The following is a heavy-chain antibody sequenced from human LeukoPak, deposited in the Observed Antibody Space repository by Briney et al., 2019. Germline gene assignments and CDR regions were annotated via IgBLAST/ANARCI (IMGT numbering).Heavy chain of an antibody. CDR2: ISYSGST. CDR3: ARGLYSIVEY. J-gene: IGHJ4*02. V-gene: IGHV4-31*03. Sequence: SETLFLTCNVSGGSISSGGDYWNWIRQNPGKGLEWIGYISYSGSTYYNPSLKSRVTISVETSKNQFSLKLRSATAADTAVYYCARGLYSIVEYWGQGTLVTVSS. CDR1: GGSISSGGDY. D-gene: IGHD6-6*01.